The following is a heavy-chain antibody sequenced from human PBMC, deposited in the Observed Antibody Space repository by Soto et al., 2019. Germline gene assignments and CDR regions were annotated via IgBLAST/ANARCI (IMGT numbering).Heavy chain of an antibody. D-gene: IGHD2-15*01. J-gene: IGHJ6*02. Sequence: QVQLVQSGAEVKKPGASVKVSCKASGYTFTSYGISWVRQAPGQGLEWMGWISAYNGNTNYAQKLQGRVTMTTDTSTSTAYMERSSLRSGDTAVYYCERGGGSWTYYYYGMDGWGQGTTVTVSS. CDR1: GYTFTSYG. CDR3: ERGGGSWTYYYYGMDG. V-gene: IGHV1-18*01. CDR2: ISAYNGNT.